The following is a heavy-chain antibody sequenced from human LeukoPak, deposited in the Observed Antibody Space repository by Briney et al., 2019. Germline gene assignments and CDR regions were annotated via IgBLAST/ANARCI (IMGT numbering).Heavy chain of an antibody. Sequence: PGGSLRLSCAASGFTFSTYGMHWVRQAPGKGLEWVAFIQNDGSDKYYADSVKGRCTISRDNSKKTLYLQMNSLRAEDTAIYYCAKLGYLHYYDSSGPDYWGQGTLVTVSS. CDR2: IQNDGSDK. V-gene: IGHV3-30*02. J-gene: IGHJ4*02. D-gene: IGHD3-22*01. CDR3: AKLGYLHYYDSSGPDY. CDR1: GFTFSTYG.